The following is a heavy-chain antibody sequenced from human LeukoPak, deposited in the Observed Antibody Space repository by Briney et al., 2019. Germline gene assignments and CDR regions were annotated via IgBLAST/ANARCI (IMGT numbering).Heavy chain of an antibody. D-gene: IGHD2-2*01. CDR2: INHSGNT. CDR1: GGSFSGYY. V-gene: IGHV4-34*01. CDR3: AGGGVVPAINWFDP. Sequence: SETLSLTCAVYGGSFSGYYWSWIRQPPGKGLEWIGEINHSGNTNYNPSLKSRVTISVDTSKNQFSLKLSSVTAADTAVYYCAGGGVVPAINWFDPWGQGTLVTVSS. J-gene: IGHJ5*02.